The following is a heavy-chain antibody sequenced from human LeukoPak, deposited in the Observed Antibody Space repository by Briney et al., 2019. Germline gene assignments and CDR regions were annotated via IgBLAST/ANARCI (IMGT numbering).Heavy chain of an antibody. Sequence: ASVKVSCKASGYTFTSYDINWVRQATGQGLEWMGWMNPNSGNTGYAQKFQGRVTMTRNTSISTAYMELSSLRSEDTAVYYCARGLGEAQLRYFDWLFDAFDIWGQGTMVTVSS. J-gene: IGHJ3*02. V-gene: IGHV1-8*01. CDR2: MNPNSGNT. CDR1: GYTFTSYD. CDR3: ARGLGEAQLRYFDWLFDAFDI. D-gene: IGHD3-9*01.